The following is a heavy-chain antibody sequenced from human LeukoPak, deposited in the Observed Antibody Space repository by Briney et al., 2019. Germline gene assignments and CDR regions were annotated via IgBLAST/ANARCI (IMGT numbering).Heavy chain of an antibody. Sequence: SETLSLTCTVSGGSISSGGYYWSWIRQHPGKGLEWIGYIYYSGSTYYNPSLKSRVTISVDTSKNQFSLKPSSVTAADTAVYYCARGSLQGWFDPWGQGTLVTVFS. CDR1: GGSISSGGYY. CDR2: IYYSGST. V-gene: IGHV4-31*03. J-gene: IGHJ5*02. CDR3: ARGSLQGWFDP. D-gene: IGHD4-11*01.